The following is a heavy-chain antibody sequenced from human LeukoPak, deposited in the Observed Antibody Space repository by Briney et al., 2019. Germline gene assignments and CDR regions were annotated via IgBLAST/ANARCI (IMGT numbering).Heavy chain of an antibody. J-gene: IGHJ4*02. CDR2: ISSSSSYI. V-gene: IGHV3-21*01. CDR3: ARDLEGQWLVEGGYFDY. CDR1: GFTFSSYS. Sequence: GGSLRLSCAASGFTFSSYSMNWVSQAPGKGLEWVSSISSSSSYIYYADSVKGRFTISRDNAKNSLYLQMNSLRAEDTAVYYCARDLEGQWLVEGGYFDYWGQGTLVTVSS. D-gene: IGHD6-19*01.